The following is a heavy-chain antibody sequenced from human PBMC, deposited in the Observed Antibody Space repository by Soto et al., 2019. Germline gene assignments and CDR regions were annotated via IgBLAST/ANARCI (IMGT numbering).Heavy chain of an antibody. Sequence: QITLKESGPTLVKPTQTLTLTCTFSGFSLTTRGVGVGWIRQPPGKALECLALIYWDDDKRYSPSLQSRLSITKDTSKTPVVLTMTNVDPVDTATYYCAHIPNYYQYASFDPWGQGTLVSVSS. CDR3: AHIPNYYQYASFDP. V-gene: IGHV2-5*02. CDR2: IYWDDDK. CDR1: GFSLTTRGVG. J-gene: IGHJ5*02. D-gene: IGHD3-16*01.